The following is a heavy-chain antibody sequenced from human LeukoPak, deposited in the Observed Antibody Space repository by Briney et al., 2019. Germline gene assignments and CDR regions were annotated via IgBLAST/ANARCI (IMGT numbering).Heavy chain of an antibody. CDR3: ARHIRDDFWSGYYIDY. CDR1: GGSISSSSYY. CDR2: IYYSGST. V-gene: IGHV4-39*01. Sequence: PSETLSLTCTVSGGSISSSSYYWGWIRQPPGKGLEWIGSIYYSGSTYYNPSLKSRVTISVDTSKNQFFLKLSSVTAADTAVYYCARHIRDDFWSGYYIDYWGQGTLVTVSS. D-gene: IGHD3-3*01. J-gene: IGHJ4*02.